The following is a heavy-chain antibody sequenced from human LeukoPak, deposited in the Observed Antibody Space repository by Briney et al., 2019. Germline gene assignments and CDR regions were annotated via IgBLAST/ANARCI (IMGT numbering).Heavy chain of an antibody. CDR3: ARLRNYGVGRPAFDI. CDR2: INHSGST. J-gene: IGHJ3*02. Sequence: SETLSLTCAVYGGSFSGYYWSWIRQPPGKGLEWIGEINHSGSTNYNPSPKSRVTISVDTSKNQFSLKLSSVTAADTAVYYCARLRNYGVGRPAFDIWGQGTMVTVSS. D-gene: IGHD4-17*01. V-gene: IGHV4-34*01. CDR1: GGSFSGYY.